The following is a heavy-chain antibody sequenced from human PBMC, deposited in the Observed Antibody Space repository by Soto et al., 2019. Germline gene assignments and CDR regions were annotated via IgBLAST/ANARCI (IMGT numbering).Heavy chain of an antibody. CDR3: AKEGLVRGVINYIDY. D-gene: IGHD3-10*01. CDR2: ISGSGDTT. V-gene: IGHV3-23*01. Sequence: EVQLLESGGGLVQPGGSLRLSCAASGFTFSSYGMGWVRQAPGKGLEWVSAISGSGDTTYYADSVKGRFTISRDNSKNTVYLQMNSLRAEDTAVYYCAKEGLVRGVINYIDYWGQGTLVTVSS. J-gene: IGHJ4*02. CDR1: GFTFSSYG.